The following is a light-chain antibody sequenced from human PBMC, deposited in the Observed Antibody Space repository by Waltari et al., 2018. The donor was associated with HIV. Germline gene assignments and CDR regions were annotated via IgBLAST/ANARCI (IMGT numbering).Light chain of an antibody. CDR2: STN. J-gene: IGLJ3*02. CDR3: VLYMGSGIWV. CDR1: SGSVSTSYY. Sequence: QTVVTQEPSFSVSPGGTVTLTCGLSSGSVSTSYYPSWYQQTPGQTPRTLISSTNARSSGVPDRFAGSILGNKAALTITGAQADDESDYYWVLYMGSGIWVFGGGTKLTVL. V-gene: IGLV8-61*01.